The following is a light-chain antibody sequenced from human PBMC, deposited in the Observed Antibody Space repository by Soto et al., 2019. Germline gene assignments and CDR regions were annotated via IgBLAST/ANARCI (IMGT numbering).Light chain of an antibody. J-gene: IGLJ1*01. CDR2: DVS. Sequence: QSDLTQPASVSGSPGQSITISCTGTSSDVGGYNYVSWYQQHPGKAPKLMIYDVSYRPSGVSDRFSGSKSGNTASLTISGLQSEDEADYYCDSYTSGSSYVFGTGTKVTAL. V-gene: IGLV2-14*01. CDR3: DSYTSGSSYV. CDR1: SSDVGGYNY.